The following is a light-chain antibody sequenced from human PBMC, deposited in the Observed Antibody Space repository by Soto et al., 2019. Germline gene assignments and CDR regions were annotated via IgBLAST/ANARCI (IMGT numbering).Light chain of an antibody. CDR1: SSDVADYNY. CDR3: SAYTARSTLV. V-gene: IGLV2-14*01. J-gene: IGLJ3*02. Sequence: QSALTQPASVSGSPGQSITISCTGTSSDVADYNYVSWYQQHPGKAPKLMISAVSNRPSGVSDRFSGSKSGNTASLTISGLQADDEADYYCSAYTARSTLVFGGGTKLTVL. CDR2: AVS.